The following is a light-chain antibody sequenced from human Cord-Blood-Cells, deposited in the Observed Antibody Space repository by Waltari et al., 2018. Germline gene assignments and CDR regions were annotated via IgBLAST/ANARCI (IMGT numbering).Light chain of an antibody. CDR3: CSYAGSSTYVV. V-gene: IGLV2-23*01. Sequence: QSALTQPASVSGSPGQSITISCTGTSSDVGSYNLVSWYQQHPGKAPKLMIYEGSKRRSGVSNRCAGCKSGNTASLTISGRQAEDEADYYCCSYAGSSTYVVFGGGTKLTVL. J-gene: IGLJ2*01. CDR1: SSDVGSYNL. CDR2: EGS.